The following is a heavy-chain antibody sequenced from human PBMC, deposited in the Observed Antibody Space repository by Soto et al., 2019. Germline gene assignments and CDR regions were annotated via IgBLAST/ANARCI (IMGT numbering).Heavy chain of an antibody. J-gene: IGHJ4*02. CDR2: MNPDTGNT. V-gene: IGHV1-8*01. Sequence: QVQLVQSGAEVEKPGASGKVSCKASGYTFTTYDFNWVRQAPGHGLEWMGWMNPDTGNTGYAQNFQGRVTMTRDTSISTAFMALSGLTAEDTAVYYCARALGYSRTSRLDLWGQGTLVTVSS. D-gene: IGHD1-26*01. CDR3: ARALGYSRTSRLDL. CDR1: GYTFTTYD.